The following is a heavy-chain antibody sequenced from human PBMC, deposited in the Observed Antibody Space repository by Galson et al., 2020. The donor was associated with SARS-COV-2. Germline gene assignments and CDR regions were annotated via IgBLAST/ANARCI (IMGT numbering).Heavy chain of an antibody. CDR1: GFTVSSNY. J-gene: IGHJ6*02. V-gene: IGHV3-53*04. CDR3: ARGGQPWDYYYGMDV. D-gene: IGHD1-1*01. Sequence: TGVSLRLSCAASGFTVSSNYMSWVRQAPGKGLEWVSVIYSGGSTYYADSVKGRFTISRHNSKNTLYLQMNSLRAEDTAVYYCARGGQPWDYYYGMDVWGQGTTVTVSS. CDR2: IYSGGST.